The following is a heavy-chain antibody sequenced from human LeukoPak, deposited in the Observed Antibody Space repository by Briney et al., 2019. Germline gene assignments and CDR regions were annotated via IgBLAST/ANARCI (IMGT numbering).Heavy chain of an antibody. CDR2: MNPNSGNT. Sequence: ASVKVSCKASGYTFTNYDINWVRQATGQGLEWMGWMNPNSGNTGYAQEFQGRVTMTTDTPTSTAYMELRSLRSDDTAVYYCARDEDYGIFVNVDYWGQGTLVTVSS. CDR1: GYTFTNYD. CDR3: ARDEDYGIFVNVDY. V-gene: IGHV1-8*01. D-gene: IGHD4-17*01. J-gene: IGHJ4*02.